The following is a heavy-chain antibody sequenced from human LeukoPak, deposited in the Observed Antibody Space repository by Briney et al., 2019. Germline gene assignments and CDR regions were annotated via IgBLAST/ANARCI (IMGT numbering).Heavy chain of an antibody. Sequence: PSETLSLTCTVSGGSISSSSYYWSWIRQHPGKGLEWIGYIYYSGSTYYNPSLKSRVTISVDTSKNQFSLKLSSVTAADTAVYYCARAKDDYGGNFDYWGQGTLVTVSS. D-gene: IGHD4-23*01. CDR2: IYYSGST. V-gene: IGHV4-31*03. J-gene: IGHJ4*02. CDR1: GGSISSSSYY. CDR3: ARAKDDYGGNFDY.